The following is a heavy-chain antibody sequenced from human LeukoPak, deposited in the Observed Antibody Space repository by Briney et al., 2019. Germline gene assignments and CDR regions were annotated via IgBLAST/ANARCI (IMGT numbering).Heavy chain of an antibody. V-gene: IGHV4-28*01. CDR2: IFHSGST. D-gene: IGHD6-19*01. CDR1: AYSISSNNW. Sequence: SETLSLTCAVSAYSISSNNWWGWIRQPPGKGLEWIGYIFHSGSTYYNPSLKSRVTMSVDTSKNQFSLRLSSVTAVDTAVYCCTRKTGGSSDFYWGQGTLVTVSS. J-gene: IGHJ4*02. CDR3: TRKTGGSSDFY.